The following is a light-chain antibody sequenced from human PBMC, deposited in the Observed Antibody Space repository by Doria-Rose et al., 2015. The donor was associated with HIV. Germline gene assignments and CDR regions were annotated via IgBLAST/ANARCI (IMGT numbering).Light chain of an antibody. CDR1: QSFSSTY. CDR3: HQYGTSWT. CDR2: DES. Sequence: QSPGTLSLSPGERATLSCRASQSFSSTYLAWYEQKPGQAPSLLIYDESTRATGIPDRLSASESGTDFTLTINRLEPEDFALYYCHQYGTSWTFGQGTKVEI. J-gene: IGKJ1*01. V-gene: IGKV3-20*01.